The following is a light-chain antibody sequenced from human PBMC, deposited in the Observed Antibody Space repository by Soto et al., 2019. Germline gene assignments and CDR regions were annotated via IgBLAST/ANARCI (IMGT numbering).Light chain of an antibody. CDR2: DAS. Sequence: IQMTQSPSPLSASVGARVTITCRASQSISSWLAWYQQKPGKAPKLLIYDASSLESGVPSRFSGSGSGTEFTLTISSLQPDDFATYYCQQYNSYPLTFGGGTKVEIK. V-gene: IGKV1-5*01. J-gene: IGKJ4*01. CDR3: QQYNSYPLT. CDR1: QSISSW.